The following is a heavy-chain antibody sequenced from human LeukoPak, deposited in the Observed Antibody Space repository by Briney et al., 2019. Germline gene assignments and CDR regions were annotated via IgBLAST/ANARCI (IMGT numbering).Heavy chain of an antibody. J-gene: IGHJ4*02. Sequence: GGSLRLSCAASGFTFSDYYMRWIRQAPGKGLEWVSYISSSGSTIYYADSVKGRFTISRDNAKNSLYLQMNSLRAEDTAVYHCARDYYDSSGYYYFDYWGQGTLVTVSS. CDR2: ISSSGSTI. D-gene: IGHD3-22*01. CDR3: ARDYYDSSGYYYFDY. V-gene: IGHV3-11*04. CDR1: GFTFSDYY.